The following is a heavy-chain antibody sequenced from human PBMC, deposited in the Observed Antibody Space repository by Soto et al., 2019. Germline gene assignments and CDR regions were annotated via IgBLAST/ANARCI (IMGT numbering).Heavy chain of an antibody. CDR3: AREGNLGRWLQPLDF. V-gene: IGHV4-59*01. CDR2: IHYNGNT. CDR1: GDSISAYS. Sequence: QVQLQVSAPGLVKPSETLSLTCTVSGDSISAYSWSWVRQPPGKGLEWIGNIHYNGNTKYNPSLKSRVPMSVDTYKNQFSLRLISVTAADTAKYFCAREGNLGRWLQPLDFWGQGTLVTVSS. D-gene: IGHD5-12*01. J-gene: IGHJ4*02.